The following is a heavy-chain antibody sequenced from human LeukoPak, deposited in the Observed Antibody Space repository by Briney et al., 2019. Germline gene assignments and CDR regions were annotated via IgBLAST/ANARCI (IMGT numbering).Heavy chain of an antibody. J-gene: IGHJ4*02. CDR3: TQSSY. Sequence: PGGSLRLSCAASGFTFSGSPILWVRQASGKGLGWVGRIRSKADNYATAYAASVQGRCTISRDDSKSTAYLQLNSLKTEDTAVYYCTQSSYWGQGALVTVSS. CDR2: IRSKADNYAT. D-gene: IGHD6-13*01. V-gene: IGHV3-73*01. CDR1: GFTFSGSP.